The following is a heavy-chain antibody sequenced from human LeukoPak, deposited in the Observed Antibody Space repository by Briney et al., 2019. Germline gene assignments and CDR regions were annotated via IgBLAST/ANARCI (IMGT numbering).Heavy chain of an antibody. D-gene: IGHD4-23*01. CDR3: AKPLYGGTSGGSFDM. J-gene: IGHJ3*02. CDR1: GFTFKNYV. Sequence: GGSLRLSCAASGFTFKNYVMAWVRQAPGKGLEWVSHLSGSGGTTDYADSVKGRFTISRDNSKMTLSLQMHSQRADDTAIYYCAKPLYGGTSGGSFDMWGQGTMVTVSS. V-gene: IGHV3-23*01. CDR2: LSGSGGTT.